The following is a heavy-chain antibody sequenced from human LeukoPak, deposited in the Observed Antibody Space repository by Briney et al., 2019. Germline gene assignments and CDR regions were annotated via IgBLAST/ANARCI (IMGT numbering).Heavy chain of an antibody. CDR1: GGTFSSYA. CDR3: ALREALVAATPRPDY. D-gene: IGHD2-15*01. Sequence: GASVKVSCKASGGTFSSYAISWVRQAPGQGLEWMGGIIPIFGTANYAQKFQGRVTITADESTSTAYMELSSLRSEDTAVYYCALREALVAATPRPDYWGQGTLVTVSS. V-gene: IGHV1-69*13. J-gene: IGHJ4*02. CDR2: IIPIFGTA.